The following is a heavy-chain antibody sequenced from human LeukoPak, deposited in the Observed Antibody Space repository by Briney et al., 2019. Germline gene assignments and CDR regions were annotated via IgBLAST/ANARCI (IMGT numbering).Heavy chain of an antibody. J-gene: IGHJ4*01. CDR3: AKVRPMSIAALWFFDF. D-gene: IGHD6-6*01. Sequence: SETLSLTCTVSGGSISSYYWSWIRQPPGKGLEWIGYIYYSGSTNYNPSLKSRVSISVDTSKNQFSLNLSSVTAADTAVYYCAKVRPMSIAALWFFDFWGHGSLVSVSS. V-gene: IGHV4-59*01. CDR2: IYYSGST. CDR1: GGSISSYY.